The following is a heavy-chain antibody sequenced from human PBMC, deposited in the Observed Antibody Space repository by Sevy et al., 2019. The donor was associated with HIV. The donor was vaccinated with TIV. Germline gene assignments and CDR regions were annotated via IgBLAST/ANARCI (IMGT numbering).Heavy chain of an antibody. Sequence: GGSLRLSCAASGSRFNSYDMNWVRQAPGKGLEWVASISSASGIIYYGDSVRGGFSISRDNAKKSLYLQMNSLRVEDAAVYYCVKVVADVSGNPYNHHYDLVVWGQGTAVTVSS. V-gene: IGHV3-21*01. CDR2: ISSASGII. CDR1: GSRFNSYD. J-gene: IGHJ6*02. CDR3: VKVVADVSGNPYNHHYDLVV. D-gene: IGHD3-10*01.